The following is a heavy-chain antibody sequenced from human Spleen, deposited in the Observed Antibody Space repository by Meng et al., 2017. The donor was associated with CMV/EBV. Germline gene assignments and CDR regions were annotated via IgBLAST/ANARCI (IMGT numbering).Heavy chain of an antibody. J-gene: IGHJ4*02. CDR2: ISGSGGST. D-gene: IGHD3-10*02. CDR1: GFTFSSYA. V-gene: IGHV3-23*01. CDR3: ANIFGDFDY. Sequence: LSLTCAASGFTFSSYAMSWVRQAPGKGLEWVSAISGSGGSTYYADSVKGRFTISRDNSKNTLSLQMSSLRGEDTAVYYCANIFGDFDYWGQGTLVTVSS.